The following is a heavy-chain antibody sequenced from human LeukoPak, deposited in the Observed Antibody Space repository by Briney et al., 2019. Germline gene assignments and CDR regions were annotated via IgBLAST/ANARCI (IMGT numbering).Heavy chain of an antibody. CDR2: ISSDGNSK. Sequence: GRSLRLSCAASRFTFRSYSMHWVRQAPGKGLEWVAVISSDGNSKNYADSVKGRFTISRDNSKNTLYLQMNSLRAEDTAVYYCARDHYGYWGQGTLVTVSS. D-gene: IGHD3-16*01. CDR3: ARDHYGY. J-gene: IGHJ4*02. V-gene: IGHV3-30*04. CDR1: RFTFRSYS.